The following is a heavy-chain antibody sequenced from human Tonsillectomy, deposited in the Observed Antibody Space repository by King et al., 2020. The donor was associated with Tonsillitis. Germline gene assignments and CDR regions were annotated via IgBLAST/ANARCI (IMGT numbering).Heavy chain of an antibody. D-gene: IGHD3-16*02. V-gene: IGHV1-2*02. CDR3: ARVISASAIQYYFDY. Sequence: VQLVESGAEVKKPGASVKVSCKASGYTFTGYYMHWVRQAPGQGVEWMGWINPNSGGTNYAQKFQGRVTMTRDTSISPAYMELSRMGSDDTALYYCARVISASAIQYYFDYWGQGTLVTVSS. J-gene: IGHJ4*02. CDR1: GYTFTGYY. CDR2: INPNSGGT.